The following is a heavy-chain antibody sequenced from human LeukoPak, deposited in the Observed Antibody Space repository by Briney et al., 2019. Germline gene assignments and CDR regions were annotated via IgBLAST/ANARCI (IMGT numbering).Heavy chain of an antibody. CDR3: ARDQVDRPEGWWLQFDYYYGMDV. CDR1: GGSFSGYY. D-gene: IGHD5-24*01. CDR2: IYHSGST. Sequence: SETLSLTCAVYGGSFSGYYWSWIRQPPGKGLEWIGSIYHSGSTYYNPSLKSRVTISVDTSKNQFSLKLSSVTAADTAVYYCARDQVDRPEGWWLQFDYYYGMDVWGQGTTVTVSS. J-gene: IGHJ6*02. V-gene: IGHV4-34*01.